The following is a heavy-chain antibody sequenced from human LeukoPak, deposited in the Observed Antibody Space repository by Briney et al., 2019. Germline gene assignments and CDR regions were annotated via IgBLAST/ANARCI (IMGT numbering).Heavy chain of an antibody. CDR2: IDYSGDT. V-gene: IGHV4-59*01. Sequence: SETLSLTCTVSGASIRSYYWSWIRQPPGKGLEWIGYIDYSGDTNYHPSLKSRVTIAVDTSNKQFSLKLSSVTAADTAVYYCTREGARDGGYDWGGLKYYYAMDVWGQGTTVTVSS. CDR3: TREGARDGGYDWGGLKYYYAMDV. D-gene: IGHD5-12*01. CDR1: GASIRSYY. J-gene: IGHJ6*02.